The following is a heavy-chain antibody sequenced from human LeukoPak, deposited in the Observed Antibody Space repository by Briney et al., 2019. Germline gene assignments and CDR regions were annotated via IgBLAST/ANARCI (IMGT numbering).Heavy chain of an antibody. D-gene: IGHD4-23*01. CDR3: ARRDYGGNGGLDY. CDR1: GGSISNYY. V-gene: IGHV4-59*01. J-gene: IGHJ4*02. CDR2: IYKSGSN. Sequence: PSETLSLTCTVSGGSISNYYLAWVRQPPGKGLEWIGYIYKSGSNNYRPSLKRRVPISVNTSKNQVSLKLSSVTAANPAVHFCARRDYGGNGGLDYWGQGTMVTVSS.